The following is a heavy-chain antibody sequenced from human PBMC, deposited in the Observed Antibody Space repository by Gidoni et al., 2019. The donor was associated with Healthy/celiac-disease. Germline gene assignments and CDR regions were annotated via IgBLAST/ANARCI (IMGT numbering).Heavy chain of an antibody. J-gene: IGHJ6*02. Sequence: EVQMVESGGGLVKPGGSLRLSCAASGFTFSNAWMSWVRQAPGKGLEWVGRIKSKTDGGTTDYAAPVKGRFTISRDDSKNTLYLQMNSLKTEDTAVYYCTTVVRDFWSGSPYGMDVWGQGTTVTVSS. CDR1: GFTFSNAW. D-gene: IGHD3-3*01. CDR3: TTVVRDFWSGSPYGMDV. CDR2: IKSKTDGGTT. V-gene: IGHV3-15*01.